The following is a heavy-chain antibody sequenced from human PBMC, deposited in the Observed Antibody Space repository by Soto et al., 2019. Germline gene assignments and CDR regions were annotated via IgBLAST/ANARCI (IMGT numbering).Heavy chain of an antibody. D-gene: IGHD5-12*01. CDR1: GGSISSYY. J-gene: IGHJ4*02. V-gene: IGHV4-59*01. CDR3: ARDHIGSFDY. CDR2: IYYSGST. Sequence: SETLSLTCTVSGGSISSYYWSWIRQPPGKGLEWIGYIYYSGSTNYNPSLKSRVTISVDTSKNQFSLKLSSVTAADTAVYYCARDHIGSFDYWGQGTLVAVSS.